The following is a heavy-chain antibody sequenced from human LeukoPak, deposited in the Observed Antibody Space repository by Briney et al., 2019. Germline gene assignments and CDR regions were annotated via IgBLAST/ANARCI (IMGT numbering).Heavy chain of an antibody. CDR1: RFTFSSYS. V-gene: IGHV3-21*04. CDR2: ISSSSSYI. J-gene: IGHJ3*02. D-gene: IGHD3-3*01. Sequence: GGSLRLSCSASRFTFSSYSMNWVRQAPGKGLEWVSSISSSSSYIYYADSVKGRFTISRDNAKNSLYLQMNSLRAEDTALYYCARDGNLGWAFDIWGQGTMVTVSS. CDR3: ARDGNLGWAFDI.